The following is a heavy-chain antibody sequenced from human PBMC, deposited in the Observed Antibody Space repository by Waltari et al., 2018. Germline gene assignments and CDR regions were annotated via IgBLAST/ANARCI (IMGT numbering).Heavy chain of an antibody. CDR3: ARDRAVDGDAFDI. D-gene: IGHD5-12*01. V-gene: IGHV1-2*06. Sequence: QVPLVQSGAEVKKPGTSVKVSCKASGYTFPGSYMHWVRQAPGQGLEWMGRSNPNSGGTNYAQKFQGRVTMTRDTSISTAYMELSRLRSDDTAVYYCARDRAVDGDAFDIWGQGTMVTGSS. J-gene: IGHJ3*02. CDR1: GYTFPGSY. CDR2: SNPNSGGT.